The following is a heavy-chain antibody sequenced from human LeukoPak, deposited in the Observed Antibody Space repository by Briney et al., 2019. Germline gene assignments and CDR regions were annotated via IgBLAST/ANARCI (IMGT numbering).Heavy chain of an antibody. J-gene: IGHJ4*02. V-gene: IGHV3-74*01. Sequence: GGSLRLSCAASGFTFSSYWMHWVRQAPGKGLVWVSRINSDGSSRSYADSVKGRFTISRDNAKNTLYLQMNSLRAEDTAVYYCAREEVGWHYDYWGQGSLVTVSS. CDR1: GFTFSSYW. CDR3: AREEVGWHYDY. D-gene: IGHD1-26*01. CDR2: INSDGSSR.